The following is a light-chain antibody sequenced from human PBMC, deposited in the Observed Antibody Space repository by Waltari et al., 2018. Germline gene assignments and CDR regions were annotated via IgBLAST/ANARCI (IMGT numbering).Light chain of an antibody. CDR1: QSLLDSEDGNTY. J-gene: IGKJ4*01. V-gene: IGKV2-40*01. Sequence: DIVMTQTPLSLPVTLGEPASISCRSSQSLLDSEDGNTYLEWYLQKPGQSPRLLIYEVSNRASGVPDRFSGSGSDTDFTLKISRVEAEDVGVYYCMQALEFPPTFGGGTKVEIK. CDR3: MQALEFPPT. CDR2: EVS.